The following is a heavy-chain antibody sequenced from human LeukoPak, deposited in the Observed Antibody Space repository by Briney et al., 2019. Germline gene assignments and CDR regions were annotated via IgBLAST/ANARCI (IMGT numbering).Heavy chain of an antibody. CDR2: ISGSGGST. J-gene: IGHJ6*03. D-gene: IGHD2-2*01. CDR3: ARVVPAAIGYMDV. CDR1: GFTFSSYA. Sequence: GGSLRLSCAASGFTFSSYAMSWVRQAPGKGLEWVSAISGSGGSTYYAGSVKGRFTISRDNSKNTLYLQMNSLRAEDTAVYYCARVVPAAIGYMDVWGKGTTVTVSS. V-gene: IGHV3-23*01.